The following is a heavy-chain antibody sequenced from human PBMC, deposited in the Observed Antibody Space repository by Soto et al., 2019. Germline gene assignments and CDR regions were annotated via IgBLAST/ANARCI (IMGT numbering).Heavy chain of an antibody. CDR1: GGSFSGHS. Sequence: SETLSLTCAVYGGSFSGHSWTWIRQSPGKGLEWIGDINHSGRVNYSPSLKSRVTISLDTSKNQFSLTLSAVTAADTAMYYCSTRAYDTNGYYRFDPWGQGTLVTV. V-gene: IGHV4-34*01. CDR2: INHSGRV. D-gene: IGHD3-22*01. CDR3: STRAYDTNGYYRFDP. J-gene: IGHJ5*01.